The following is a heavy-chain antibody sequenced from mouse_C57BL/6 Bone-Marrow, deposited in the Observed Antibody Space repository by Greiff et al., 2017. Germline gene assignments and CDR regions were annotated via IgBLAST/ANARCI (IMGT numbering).Heavy chain of an antibody. D-gene: IGHD1-1*01. CDR1: GFTFSSYG. V-gene: IGHV5-6*01. Sequence: VQLKESGGDLVKPGGSLKLSCAASGFTFSSYGMSWVRQTPDKRLEWVATISSGGSYTYYPDSVKGRFTISRDNAKNTLYLQMSSLKSEDTAMYYCARKPLITTVVATGAYWGQGTLVTVSA. J-gene: IGHJ3*01. CDR3: ARKPLITTVVATGAY. CDR2: ISSGGSYT.